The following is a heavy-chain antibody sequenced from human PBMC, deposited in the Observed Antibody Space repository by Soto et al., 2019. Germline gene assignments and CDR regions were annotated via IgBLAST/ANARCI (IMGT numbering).Heavy chain of an antibody. Sequence: SETLSLTCTVSGVSISSYYWSWIRQPPGKGLEWIGYIYYSGSTNYNPSLKSRVTISVDTSKNQFSLKLSSVTAAETAVYYCARILWDSRGRYIDYWGQGTLVTVSS. J-gene: IGHJ4*02. CDR2: IYYSGST. D-gene: IGHD6-19*01. CDR3: ARILWDSRGRYIDY. V-gene: IGHV4-59*01. CDR1: GVSISSYY.